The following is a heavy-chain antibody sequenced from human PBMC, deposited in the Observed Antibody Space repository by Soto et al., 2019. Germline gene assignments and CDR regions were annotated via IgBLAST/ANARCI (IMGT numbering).Heavy chain of an antibody. J-gene: IGHJ4*02. V-gene: IGHV3-23*01. Sequence: EVQLLESGRGLVQPGGSLRLSCAASGFTFSTYQMSWVRQAPGKGLEWVSFISVSGDNTHYADSVKGRFTISRDNSKNTLYLQVDSLRAEDTAVYYCVKGGWLDYWGQGTLVTVSS. CDR1: GFTFSTYQ. D-gene: IGHD2-15*01. CDR2: ISVSGDNT. CDR3: VKGGWLDY.